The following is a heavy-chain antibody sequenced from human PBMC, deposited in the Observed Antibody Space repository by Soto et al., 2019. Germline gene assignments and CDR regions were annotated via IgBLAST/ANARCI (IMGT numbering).Heavy chain of an antibody. J-gene: IGHJ6*02. CDR3: ARDSTSWFPYYGIDV. CDR1: GGSIDYYR. CDR2: ISDSGST. D-gene: IGHD6-13*01. Sequence: WETLSLTCTVSGGSIDYYRWSWIRQPPGNGLEWIGDISDSGSTNYNLSLRSRVTILVDTSKNQFSLKLNSVTAADTAVYYCARDSTSWFPYYGIDVWGQGTTVTVSS. V-gene: IGHV4-59*01.